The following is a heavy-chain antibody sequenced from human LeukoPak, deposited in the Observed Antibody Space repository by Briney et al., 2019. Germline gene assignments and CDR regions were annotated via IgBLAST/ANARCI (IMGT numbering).Heavy chain of an antibody. Sequence: GASVKVSCKASGYTFTSYGISWVRQAPGQGLEWMGWISAYNGNTNYAQKLQGRVTMTTDTSTSTAYMELRSLRSDDTAVYYCARGGYYDSSGYYYGYFDYWGQGTLVTISS. J-gene: IGHJ4*02. CDR2: ISAYNGNT. CDR1: GYTFTSYG. D-gene: IGHD3-22*01. CDR3: ARGGYYDSSGYYYGYFDY. V-gene: IGHV1-18*01.